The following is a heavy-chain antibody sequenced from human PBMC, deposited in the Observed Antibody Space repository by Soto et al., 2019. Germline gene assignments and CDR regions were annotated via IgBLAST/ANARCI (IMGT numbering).Heavy chain of an antibody. J-gene: IGHJ3*02. CDR3: ARSIVHYYYDPAEGAFDI. Sequence: GGSLRLSCAASGFTFSSYGMHWVRQAPGKGLEWVAVIWYDGSNKYYADSVKGRFTISRDNSKNTLYLQMNSLRAEDTAVYYCARSIVHYYYDPAEGAFDIWGQGTMVTVSS. CDR2: IWYDGSNK. V-gene: IGHV3-33*01. CDR1: GFTFSSYG. D-gene: IGHD3-22*01.